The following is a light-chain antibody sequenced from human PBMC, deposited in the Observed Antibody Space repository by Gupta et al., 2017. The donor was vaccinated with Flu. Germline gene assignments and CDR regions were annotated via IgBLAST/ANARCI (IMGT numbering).Light chain of an antibody. CDR1: ESVNQW. CDR2: RAS. CDR3: QQDKTSWT. V-gene: IGKV1-5*03. J-gene: IGKJ1*01. Sequence: SPSTLSASVGDTVSITCRASESVNQWVAWYQQKPGKAPKVVIHRASRLEIGVPSRFSGSGFGTEFTLTINGLHPDDFGSYYWQQDKTSWTFGHGTKVEVK.